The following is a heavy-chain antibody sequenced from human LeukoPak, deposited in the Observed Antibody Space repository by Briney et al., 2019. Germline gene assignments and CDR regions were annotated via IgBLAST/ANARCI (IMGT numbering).Heavy chain of an antibody. Sequence: TSETLSLTCAVYGGSFSGYYWSWIRQPPGKGLEWIGEINHSGSTYYNPSLKSRVTISVDTSKNQFSLRLSSVTAADTAVYYCARHQFGVFDYWGQGTLVTVSS. CDR1: GGSFSGYY. CDR3: ARHQFGVFDY. V-gene: IGHV4-34*01. D-gene: IGHD3-10*01. J-gene: IGHJ4*02. CDR2: INHSGST.